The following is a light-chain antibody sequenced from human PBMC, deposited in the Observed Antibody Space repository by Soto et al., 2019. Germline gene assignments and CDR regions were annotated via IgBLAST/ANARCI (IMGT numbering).Light chain of an antibody. Sequence: QSVLTQPPSASGTPGQRVIISCSGSSFNIGSNTVNWYQHLPGTAPKLLIHTNNQWPSGVPDRFSGSKSGTSASLTISGLQSEDEADYYCAAWDDSMNAYVFGTGTKVTVL. CDR1: SFNIGSNT. CDR3: AAWDDSMNAYV. J-gene: IGLJ1*01. V-gene: IGLV1-44*01. CDR2: TNN.